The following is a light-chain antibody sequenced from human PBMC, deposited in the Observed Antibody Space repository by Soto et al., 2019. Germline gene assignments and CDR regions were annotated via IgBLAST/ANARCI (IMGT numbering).Light chain of an antibody. CDR2: EAS. J-gene: IGKJ1*01. Sequence: GDRVTITCRASQSISDLLAWYQQKPGKAPKLLIYEASTLKSGVPSRFSGSRSGTEYTLTISSLQPDDFAIYYCQQYNGYWTFGQGTKVEIK. V-gene: IGKV1-5*03. CDR3: QQYNGYWT. CDR1: QSISDL.